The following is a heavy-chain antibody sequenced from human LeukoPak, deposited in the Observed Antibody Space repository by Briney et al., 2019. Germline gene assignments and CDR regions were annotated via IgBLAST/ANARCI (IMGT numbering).Heavy chain of an antibody. Sequence: PSETLSLTCTVSGGSISSSSYYWSWIRQPPGKGLEWIGYIYYSGSTNYNPSLKSRVTISVDTSKNQFSLKLSSVTAADTAVYYCARVPTTVVTPEEYFDLWGRGTLVTVSS. CDR3: ARVPTTVVTPEEYFDL. CDR1: GGSISSSSYY. V-gene: IGHV4-61*01. CDR2: IYYSGST. D-gene: IGHD4-23*01. J-gene: IGHJ2*01.